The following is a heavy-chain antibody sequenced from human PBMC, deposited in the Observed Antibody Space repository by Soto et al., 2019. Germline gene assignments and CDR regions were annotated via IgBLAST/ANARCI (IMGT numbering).Heavy chain of an antibody. CDR2: IYSGGST. V-gene: IGHV3-53*01. CDR1: GFTVSSNY. Sequence: PVGSLRLSCAASGFTVSSNYMSWVRQAPGKGLEWVSVIYSGGSTYYADTVKGRSTISRDNSKNTLYLQMNSLRAEDTAVYYCERWMGCGDYALYYDYGMDVWGQGTTVTVSS. D-gene: IGHD4-17*01. CDR3: ERWMGCGDYALYYDYGMDV. J-gene: IGHJ6*02.